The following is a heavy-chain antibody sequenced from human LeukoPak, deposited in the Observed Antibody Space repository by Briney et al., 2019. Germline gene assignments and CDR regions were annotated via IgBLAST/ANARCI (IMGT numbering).Heavy chain of an antibody. CDR1: GFTFSSYG. Sequence: GGSLRLPCAASGFTFSSYGMHWVRQAPGKGLEWVAVISYDGSNKYYADSVKGRFTISRDNSKNTLYLQMNSLRAEDTAVYYCAKEGCYYDSSGYREGCDAFDIWGQGTMVTVSS. V-gene: IGHV3-30*18. J-gene: IGHJ3*02. CDR3: AKEGCYYDSSGYREGCDAFDI. D-gene: IGHD3-22*01. CDR2: ISYDGSNK.